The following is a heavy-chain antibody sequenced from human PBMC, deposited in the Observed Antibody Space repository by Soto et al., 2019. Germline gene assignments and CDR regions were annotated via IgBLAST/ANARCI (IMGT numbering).Heavy chain of an antibody. CDR1: GGSISSYY. CDR2: IYYSGST. CDR3: ARDGGLDYFDY. D-gene: IGHD3-16*01. J-gene: IGHJ4*02. V-gene: IGHV4-59*01. Sequence: QVQLQESGPGLVKPSETLSLTCTVSGGSISSYYWSWIRQPPGKGLEWIGYIYYSGSTNYNPSLKRRSTISVDTSKNQVSLKLSSVTAADTAVHYCARDGGLDYFDYWGQGTLVTVSS.